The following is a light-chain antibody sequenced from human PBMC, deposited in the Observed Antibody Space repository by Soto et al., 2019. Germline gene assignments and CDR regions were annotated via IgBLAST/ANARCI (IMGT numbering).Light chain of an antibody. CDR2: GAS. V-gene: IGKV3-20*01. CDR3: QQYGTSPPVYA. J-gene: IGKJ2*01. Sequence: EIVLTQSPGTRSLSPGERATLSCRTSQSVSNTYLAWYQQKPGQAPRLLIYGASSRAAGIPDRFSGGGSGTDFTRTISRLEPEDFAVYYCQQYGTSPPVYAFGQGTKLEIK. CDR1: QSVSNTY.